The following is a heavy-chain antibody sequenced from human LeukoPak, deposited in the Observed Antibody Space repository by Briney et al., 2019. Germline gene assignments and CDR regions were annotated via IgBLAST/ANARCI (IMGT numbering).Heavy chain of an antibody. V-gene: IGHV3-30*18. Sequence: GGSLRLSCAASGFTFSSYGMHWVRHAPGQGLEWVAVISYDGSNKYYADSVKGRFTISRDNSKNTLYLQMNSLRAEDTAVYYCAKGLGSSWINWFDPWGQGTLVTVSS. J-gene: IGHJ5*02. CDR3: AKGLGSSWINWFDP. CDR1: GFTFSSYG. CDR2: ISYDGSNK. D-gene: IGHD6-13*01.